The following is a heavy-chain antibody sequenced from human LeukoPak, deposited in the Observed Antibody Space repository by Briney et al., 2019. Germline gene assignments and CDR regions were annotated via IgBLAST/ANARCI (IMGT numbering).Heavy chain of an antibody. CDR2: ISGSGGST. J-gene: IGHJ4*02. CDR3: AKDTGYSYGYNY. V-gene: IGHV3-23*01. Sequence: GGSLRLSCAASGLTFRSYAMSWVRQAPGKGLEWVSAISGSGGSTYYADSVKGRFTISRDNSKNTLYLQMNSLRAEDTAVYYCAKDTGYSYGYNYWGQGILVTVSS. D-gene: IGHD5-18*01. CDR1: GLTFRSYA.